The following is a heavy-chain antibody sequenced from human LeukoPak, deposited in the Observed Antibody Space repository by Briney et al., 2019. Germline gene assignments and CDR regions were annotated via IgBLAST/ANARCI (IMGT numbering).Heavy chain of an antibody. CDR1: GYTFTSYS. D-gene: IGHD3-22*01. CDR3: ARVVHPYDYESSGLTHDAFDI. Sequence: ASVKVSCKASGYTFTSYSMNWVRQAPGQGLEWLGWINTNTGNPTYAQGFTGRFVFSLDTSVNTAYLQISSLKAEDTAVYYCARVVHPYDYESSGLTHDAFDIWGQGTMVTVSS. V-gene: IGHV7-4-1*02. J-gene: IGHJ3*02. CDR2: INTNTGNP.